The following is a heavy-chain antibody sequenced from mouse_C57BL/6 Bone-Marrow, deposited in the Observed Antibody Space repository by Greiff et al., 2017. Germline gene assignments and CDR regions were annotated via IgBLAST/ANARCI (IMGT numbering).Heavy chain of an antibody. V-gene: IGHV1-9*01. J-gene: IGHJ1*03. CDR3: ARGRLCLLMYFDV. Sequence: QVQLQQPGAELMKPGASVKLSCKATGYTFTGYWIEWVKQRPGHGLEWIGEIFPGSGSTNYNEKFKGKATFTADTSSNTAYMQLSSLTTEDSAIYCCARGRLCLLMYFDVWGTGTPATVSS. CDR2: IFPGSGST. CDR1: GYTFTGYW. D-gene: IGHD2-2*01.